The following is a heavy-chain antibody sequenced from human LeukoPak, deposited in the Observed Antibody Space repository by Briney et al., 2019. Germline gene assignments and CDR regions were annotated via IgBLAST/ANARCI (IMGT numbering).Heavy chain of an antibody. CDR2: ISWDGDNT. V-gene: IGHV3-43*01. J-gene: IGHJ5*02. Sequence: GGSLRLSCAASGFTFDDYTMHWVRQAPGKGLEWVSLISWDGDNTYYADSVKGRFTISRDNNKNSLYLQINSLRTEDTALYYCAKGTGRSTLNWFDPWGQGTLVTVPS. CDR3: AKGTGRSTLNWFDP. D-gene: IGHD1-14*01. CDR1: GFTFDDYT.